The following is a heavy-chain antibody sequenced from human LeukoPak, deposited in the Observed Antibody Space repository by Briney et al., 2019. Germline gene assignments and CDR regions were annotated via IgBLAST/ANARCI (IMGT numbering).Heavy chain of an antibody. CDR1: GDNLASYW. Sequence: GESLKICCRVFGDNLASYWIGWVRQMSGKGLEWMGIIYPGDSNTRYSPSFQCQVTISADKSISTAYLQWSSLKASDTAMYYCVRRVGNSKYDYWGQGTLVTVSS. J-gene: IGHJ4*02. D-gene: IGHD4-11*01. V-gene: IGHV5-51*01. CDR3: VRRVGNSKYDY. CDR2: IYPGDSNT.